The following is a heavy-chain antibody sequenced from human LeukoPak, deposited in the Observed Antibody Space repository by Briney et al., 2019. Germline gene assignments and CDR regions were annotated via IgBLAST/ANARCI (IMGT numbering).Heavy chain of an antibody. V-gene: IGHV4-38-2*01. CDR2: IHHSGAT. Sequence: PSETLSLTCVVSAYSISSGYFWGWIRPPPGKGLEWIGNIHHSGATYYNPSLKSRVTMSVDTSKNQFSLNLTSVTAAETAVYYCARVTLYYYMDVWGKGTTVTVSS. CDR3: ARVTLYYYMDV. J-gene: IGHJ6*03. D-gene: IGHD2-21*02. CDR1: AYSISSGYF.